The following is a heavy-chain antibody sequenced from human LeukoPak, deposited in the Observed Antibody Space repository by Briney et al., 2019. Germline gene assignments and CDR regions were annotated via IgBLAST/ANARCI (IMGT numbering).Heavy chain of an antibody. J-gene: IGHJ3*02. CDR1: GGSISSYY. CDR2: IYYSGGIT. D-gene: IGHD6-6*01. CDR3: VRKVAARAFDI. V-gene: IGHV4-59*01. Sequence: SETLSLTCTVSGGSISSYYWSWIRQPPGKGLEWIGYIYYSGGITNYNPSLKSRVTISVDTSKNQFSLKLSSVTAADTAVYYCVRKVAARAFDIWGQGTMVTVSS.